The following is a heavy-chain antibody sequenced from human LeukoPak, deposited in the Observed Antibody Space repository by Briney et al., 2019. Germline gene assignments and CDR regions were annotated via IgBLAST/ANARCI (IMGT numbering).Heavy chain of an antibody. J-gene: IGHJ4*02. Sequence: GGSLRLSCAASGFTFSSYGMHWVRPAPGKGLEGVAFIRYDGSNKYYADSVKGRFTISRDNSKNTLYLQMNSLRAEDTAVYYCAKDSLYSSSWGNFDYWGQGTLVTVSS. D-gene: IGHD6-13*01. V-gene: IGHV3-30*02. CDR1: GFTFSSYG. CDR2: IRYDGSNK. CDR3: AKDSLYSSSWGNFDY.